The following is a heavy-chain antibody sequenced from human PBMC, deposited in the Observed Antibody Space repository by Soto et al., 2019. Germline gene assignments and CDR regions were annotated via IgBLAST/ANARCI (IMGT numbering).Heavy chain of an antibody. V-gene: IGHV3-48*02. Sequence: EVQLVESGGGLVQPGGSLRLSCAASGFTFSSYSMNWVRQAPGKGLEWVSYISSSSSTIYYADSVKGRFTIFRDNAKNSLYLQMNSLRDEDTAVYYCARDRRSVGATPFDYWGQGTLVTVSS. CDR1: GFTFSSYS. CDR2: ISSSSSTI. D-gene: IGHD1-26*01. CDR3: ARDRRSVGATPFDY. J-gene: IGHJ4*02.